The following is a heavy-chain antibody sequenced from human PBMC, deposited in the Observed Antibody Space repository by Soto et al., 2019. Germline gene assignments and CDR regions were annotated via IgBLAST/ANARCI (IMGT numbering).Heavy chain of an antibody. D-gene: IGHD1-1*01. CDR1: GFTFRSYG. Sequence: QVQLVESGGGVVQPGKSLRLSCAASGFTFRSYGMHWDRQAPGKGLEWVAVISYDGSNKYYGDSVKGRFTISRDNPKNTLFLQMNSLRAEDTAVYYCVKDTFTGGFDYWGQGTLVIVSS. V-gene: IGHV3-30*18. J-gene: IGHJ4*02. CDR3: VKDTFTGGFDY. CDR2: ISYDGSNK.